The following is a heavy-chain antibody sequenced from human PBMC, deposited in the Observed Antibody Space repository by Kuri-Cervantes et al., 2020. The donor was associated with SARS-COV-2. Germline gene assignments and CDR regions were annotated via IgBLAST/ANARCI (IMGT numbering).Heavy chain of an antibody. CDR1: GFTFSSYA. V-gene: IGHV3-30*07. J-gene: IGHJ4*02. D-gene: IGHD1-7*01. Sequence: GGSLRLSCAASGFTFSSYAMHWVRQAPGKGLEWVAVISYDGSNKYYADSVKGRFTISRDNAKNSLYLQMNSLRAEDTAVYYCARDLGYNWNYDVDYWGQGTLVTVSS. CDR3: ARDLGYNWNYDVDY. CDR2: ISYDGSNK.